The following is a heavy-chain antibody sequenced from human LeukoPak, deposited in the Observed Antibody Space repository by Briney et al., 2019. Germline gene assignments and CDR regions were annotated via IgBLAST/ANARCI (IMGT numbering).Heavy chain of an antibody. V-gene: IGHV3-30*03. J-gene: IGHJ4*02. D-gene: IGHD4-23*01. CDR3: ARELGHNRWYDY. Sequence: PGGSLRLSCAASGFTFRTYSIHWVRQAPGKGLEWVTVVSADGRTQLYSDSVKGRFTVSRDNSLNTLHLQMNSLKTEDTAVYYCARELGHNRWYDYWGQGALVTVSS. CDR1: GFTFRTYS. CDR2: VSADGRTQ.